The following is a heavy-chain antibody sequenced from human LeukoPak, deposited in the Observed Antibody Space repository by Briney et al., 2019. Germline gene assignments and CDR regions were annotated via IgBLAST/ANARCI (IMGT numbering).Heavy chain of an antibody. CDR1: GFTFSSYA. D-gene: IGHD4-17*01. CDR3: ARVAGHGDYPIIHPIDY. Sequence: HRGSLRLSCTASGFTFSSYAIHWVRQAPGKGLEWVAVASYDGTNKYFADSVKGRFTISRDNSKNMVYLQMNSLRAEDTAVYYCARVAGHGDYPIIHPIDYWGQGTLVTVSS. V-gene: IGHV3-30*04. J-gene: IGHJ4*02. CDR2: ASYDGTNK.